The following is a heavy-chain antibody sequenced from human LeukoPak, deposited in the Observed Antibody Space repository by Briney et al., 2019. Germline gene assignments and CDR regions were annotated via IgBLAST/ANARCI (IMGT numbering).Heavy chain of an antibody. CDR3: TTESDTGSDFCSNHISNGFDP. D-gene: IGHD3-3*01. V-gene: IGHV3-15*01. Sequence: GGSLRLSCAASGFTFSNAWMSWVRQAPGKGLEWVGRIKSKTDGGTTDYAAPVKGRFTISRDDSKNTLYLQMNSLKTEHTAVYTCTTESDTGSDFCSNHISNGFDPWGQGTLVTVSS. CDR1: GFTFSNAW. J-gene: IGHJ5*02. CDR2: IKSKTDGGTT.